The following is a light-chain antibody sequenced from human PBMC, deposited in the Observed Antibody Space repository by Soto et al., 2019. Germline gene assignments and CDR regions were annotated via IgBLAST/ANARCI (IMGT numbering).Light chain of an antibody. V-gene: IGKV3-20*01. Sequence: EIVWTQSPGTLSLSPGERATLSCRASQSVSNNYLAWYQQKPGQAPRLLIYGASNRATGIPDRFSGSGSWTDFTITISRLEAEDFAVYYCQQYGSSGTFGQGTKVEIK. CDR2: GAS. CDR3: QQYGSSGT. J-gene: IGKJ1*01. CDR1: QSVSNNY.